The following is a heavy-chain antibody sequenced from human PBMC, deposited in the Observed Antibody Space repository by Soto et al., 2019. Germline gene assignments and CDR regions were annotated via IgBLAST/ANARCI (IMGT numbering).Heavy chain of an antibody. V-gene: IGHV3-33*01. CDR3: ARTGLQIVQATSYSYGLDV. CDR2: IWHDGTNK. CDR1: GFTFNSFG. D-gene: IGHD2-8*01. Sequence: QVQLVESGGGVVQPGTSLRLSCEASGFTFNSFGMHWVRQAPGKGLEWVAVIWHDGTNKFYVDSVKGRFTISRDNSKDTLYLQMNNLGAEDTAVYYCARTGLQIVQATSYSYGLDVWGQGTTVTVSS. J-gene: IGHJ6*02.